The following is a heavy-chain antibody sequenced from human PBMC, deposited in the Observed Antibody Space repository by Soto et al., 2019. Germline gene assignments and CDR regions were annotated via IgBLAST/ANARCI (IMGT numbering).Heavy chain of an antibody. CDR3: AKGRSYYYYYGVDV. Sequence: GESLSLSCAASGFTFSSCAMGWVRQAPGKGLEWVSDIIDSGGSTYYADSVKGRFTISRDNSKSTLYLQMNSLRAEDTALYYCAKGRSYYYYYGVDVWGQGTTVTVSS. CDR2: IIDSGGST. J-gene: IGHJ6*02. V-gene: IGHV3-23*01. CDR1: GFTFSSCA.